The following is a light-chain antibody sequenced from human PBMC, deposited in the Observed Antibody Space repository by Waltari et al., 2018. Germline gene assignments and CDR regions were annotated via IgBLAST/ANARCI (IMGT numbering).Light chain of an antibody. CDR3: QQYDNVPRT. CDR2: DAS. CDR1: QYITNY. J-gene: IGKJ2*01. Sequence: DIQMTQSPSSLSASVGDRVTITCQASQYITNYLNWYKQKPGKAPKPRISDASNLETGVPSRFSGSGSGTDFTFTISNLQPEDIATYYCQQYDNVPRTFGQGTKLEI. V-gene: IGKV1-33*01.